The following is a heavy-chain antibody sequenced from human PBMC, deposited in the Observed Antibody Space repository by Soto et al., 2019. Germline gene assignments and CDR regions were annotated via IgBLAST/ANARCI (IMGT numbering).Heavy chain of an antibody. CDR3: ARARYNYFDY. D-gene: IGHD5-18*01. CDR1: GGSISSFS. V-gene: IGHV4-59*01. CDR2: VYYSGNT. J-gene: IGHJ4*02. Sequence: SETQSLTCTVSGGSISSFSWSWIRQPPGKGLEYIGNVYYSGNTNYNPSLKSRVIVSVDTSKNQFSLRLSSVTAADTAVYYCARARYNYFDYWGQGTPVTVSS.